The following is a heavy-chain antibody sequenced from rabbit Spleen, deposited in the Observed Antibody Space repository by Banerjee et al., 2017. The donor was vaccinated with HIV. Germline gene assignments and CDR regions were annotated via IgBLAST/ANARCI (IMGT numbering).Heavy chain of an antibody. CDR1: GLDFSGDSY. V-gene: IGHV1S40*01. Sequence: QSLEESGGDLVKPGASLTLTCKASGLDFSGDSYDSYMCWVRQAPGKGLEWIACIDIGSTDFTYYASWAKGRFTISKSSSTTVTLQMTSLTVADTGTYFCARDTGSSFSTYGMDLWGPGTLVTVS. J-gene: IGHJ6*01. D-gene: IGHD8-1*01. CDR2: IDIGSTDFT. CDR3: ARDTGSSFSTYGMDL.